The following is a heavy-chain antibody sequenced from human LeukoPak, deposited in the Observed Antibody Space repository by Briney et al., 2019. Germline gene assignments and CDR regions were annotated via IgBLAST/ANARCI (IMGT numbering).Heavy chain of an antibody. CDR3: AREIGPRQLRLWGSAFDY. Sequence: SVKVSCKSSGGTFSSYAISWVRQAPGQGLEWMGGIIPIFGTANYAQKFQGRVTITADKSTSTAYMELSSLRSEDTAVYYCAREIGPRQLRLWGSAFDYWGQGTLVTVSS. CDR2: IIPIFGTA. J-gene: IGHJ4*02. D-gene: IGHD5-18*01. CDR1: GGTFSSYA. V-gene: IGHV1-69*06.